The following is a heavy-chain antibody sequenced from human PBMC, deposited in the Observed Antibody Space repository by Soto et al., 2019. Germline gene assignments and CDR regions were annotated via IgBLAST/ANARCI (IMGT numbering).Heavy chain of an antibody. Sequence: PSETLSLTCVVSGGSISSGGYSWSWIRQPPGKGLEWIGYIYHSGSTYYNPSLKSRVTISVDTSKNQFSLSVSSVTAADTAVYYCARLSGLSKDVTSSDDYYYGMDVWGQGTTVTVSS. J-gene: IGHJ6*02. CDR3: ARLSGLSKDVTSSDDYYYGMDV. V-gene: IGHV4-30-2*02. CDR1: GGSISSGGYS. D-gene: IGHD3-22*01. CDR2: IYHSGST.